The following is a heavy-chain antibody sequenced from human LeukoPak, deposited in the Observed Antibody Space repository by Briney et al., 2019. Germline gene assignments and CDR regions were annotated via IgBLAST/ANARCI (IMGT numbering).Heavy chain of an antibody. V-gene: IGHV3-74*01. J-gene: IGHJ6*03. CDR1: GFTVSRYW. CDR3: ARDRGYSYGYVNYYYYYMDV. CDR2: ISSDGGTI. Sequence: GGSLRLSCAASGFTVSRYWMNWVRQAPGKGLVWVSRISSDGGTISYADSVKGRFTISRDNSKNTLYLQMNSLRAEDTAVYYCARDRGYSYGYVNYYYYYMDVWGKGTTVTISS. D-gene: IGHD5-18*01.